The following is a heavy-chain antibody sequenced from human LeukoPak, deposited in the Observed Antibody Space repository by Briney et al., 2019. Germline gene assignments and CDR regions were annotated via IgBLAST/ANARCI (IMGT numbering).Heavy chain of an antibody. J-gene: IGHJ4*02. CDR3: ARGYTNLYGDYTSW. D-gene: IGHD4-17*01. V-gene: IGHV3-30*07. Sequence: DSVKGRFTIYKDNSENTLYLQMNSLRVEDTAVYYCARGYTNLYGDYTSWWGQGTLVTVSS.